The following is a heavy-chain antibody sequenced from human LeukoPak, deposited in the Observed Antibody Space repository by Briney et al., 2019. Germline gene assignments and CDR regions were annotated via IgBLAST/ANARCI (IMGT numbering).Heavy chain of an antibody. V-gene: IGHV4-4*07. CDR1: GGSINNYY. D-gene: IGHD2-15*01. Sequence: SETLSLTCTVSGGSINNYYWSWIRQPAGKGLEWIGRVYTGGSTNYNPSLKSRVTMSVDTSKNQFSLKLSSVTAADTAVYYCARGRYCSADICSGGDAFDIWGQGTMVSVSS. CDR3: ARGRYCSADICSGGDAFDI. J-gene: IGHJ3*02. CDR2: VYTGGST.